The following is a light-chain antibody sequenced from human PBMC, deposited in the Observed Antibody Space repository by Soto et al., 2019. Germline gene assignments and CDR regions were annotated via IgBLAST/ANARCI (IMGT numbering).Light chain of an antibody. CDR1: SSDVGAYNY. Sequence: QSVLTQSASVSGSPGQSITISCTGTSSDVGAYNYVSWYQQYPGKAPKLMIYDVSNWPSGISNRFSGSKSGNTASLTISGLQAEDEADYYCSSYTRSGNYVFGTGTKVTVL. J-gene: IGLJ1*01. CDR2: DVS. V-gene: IGLV2-14*01. CDR3: SSYTRSGNYV.